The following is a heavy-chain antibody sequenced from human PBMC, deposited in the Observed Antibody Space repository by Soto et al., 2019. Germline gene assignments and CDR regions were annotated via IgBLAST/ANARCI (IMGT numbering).Heavy chain of an antibody. V-gene: IGHV3-73*02. CDR3: TKQIYGGNS. CDR1: GFTFSASA. Sequence: EVQLVESGGGLVQPGESLKLSCVTSGFTFSASAMHWVRQVSGKGLEWIARIRSKANNYATAYTASVKGRFTISRDDSENTVYLQMNSLKTEDTAIYYCTKQIYGGNSWGQGTLVTVSS. D-gene: IGHD2-21*01. J-gene: IGHJ4*02. CDR2: IRSKANNYAT.